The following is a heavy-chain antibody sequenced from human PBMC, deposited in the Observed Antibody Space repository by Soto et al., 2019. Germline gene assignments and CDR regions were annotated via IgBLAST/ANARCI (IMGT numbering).Heavy chain of an antibody. D-gene: IGHD3-10*01. Sequence: SETLSLTCTVSGGSISSSSYYWGWIRQPPGKGLEWIGSIYYSGSTYYNPSLKGRVTISVDTSKNQFSLKLSSVTAADTAVYYCARQLLWFGELLLFREFDPWGQGTLVTVSS. CDR1: GGSISSSSYY. CDR3: ARQLLWFGELLLFREFDP. J-gene: IGHJ5*02. CDR2: IYYSGST. V-gene: IGHV4-39*01.